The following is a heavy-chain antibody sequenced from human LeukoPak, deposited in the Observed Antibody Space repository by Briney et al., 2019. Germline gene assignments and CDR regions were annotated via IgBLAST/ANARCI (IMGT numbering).Heavy chain of an antibody. CDR1: GGSFSGYY. Sequence: SETLSLTCAVYGGSFSGYYWSWIRQPPGKGLEWIGEINHSGSTNYNPSLKSRVTISVDTSKNQFSLKLSSVTAADTVVYYCARGPAGYFDYWGQGTLVTVSS. CDR3: ARGPAGYFDY. CDR2: INHSGST. J-gene: IGHJ4*02. V-gene: IGHV4-34*01.